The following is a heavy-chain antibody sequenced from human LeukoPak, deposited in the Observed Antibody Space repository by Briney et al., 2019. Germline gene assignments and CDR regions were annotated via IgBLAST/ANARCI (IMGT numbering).Heavy chain of an antibody. D-gene: IGHD3-3*01. CDR1: GFSSNY. CDR2: IYSGDST. J-gene: IGHJ4*02. CDR3: ARDLWDATGY. Sequence: GGSLRPSCVASGFSSNYMSWVRQAPGKGLEWVSVIYSGDSTYYADSVKGRFTISRDISKNTLYLQMNSLRPEDTAVYHCARDLWDATGYWGQGTLVTVSS. V-gene: IGHV3-66*02.